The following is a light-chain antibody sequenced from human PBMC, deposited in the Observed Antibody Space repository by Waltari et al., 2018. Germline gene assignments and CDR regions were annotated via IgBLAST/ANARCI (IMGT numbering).Light chain of an antibody. CDR2: NND. CDR1: SSNIGGNP. Sequence: QSVLTQPPSASGTPGQRVTIPCSGSSSNIGGNPVTWYQQLPGTAPKLLIYNNDQRPSGVPDRFSGSKSGTSASLAISGPQSEDEADYYCAAWDDSRNGPVFGGGTKLPVL. J-gene: IGLJ3*02. V-gene: IGLV1-44*01. CDR3: AAWDDSRNGPV.